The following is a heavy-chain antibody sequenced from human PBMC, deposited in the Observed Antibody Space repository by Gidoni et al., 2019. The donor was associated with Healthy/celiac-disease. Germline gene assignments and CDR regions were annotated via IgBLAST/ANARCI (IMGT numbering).Heavy chain of an antibody. CDR1: GGSFSGYY. V-gene: IGHV4-34*01. Sequence: QVQRQQRGAGLLKPAETLSLTCAVDGGSFSGYYWSWIRQPPGKGLGWIGESNHSGSTNYTPSLTSRVTISVDTSKTQFSLKLSSVTAADTAVYYCARGGSSWRNWFDPWGQGTLVTVSS. D-gene: IGHD6-13*01. CDR3: ARGGSSWRNWFDP. CDR2: SNHSGST. J-gene: IGHJ5*02.